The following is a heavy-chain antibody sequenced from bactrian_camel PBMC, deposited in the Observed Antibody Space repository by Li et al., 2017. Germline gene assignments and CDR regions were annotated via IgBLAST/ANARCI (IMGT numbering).Heavy chain of an antibody. V-gene: IGHV3S26*01. CDR1: GLPLDYSKFC. CDR2: IDKEGSI. J-gene: IGHJ4*01. D-gene: IGHD1*01. Sequence: HVQLVESGGGSVQPGGSLRLSCAVSGLPLDYSKFCMAWFRQPPGKEREGVAAIDKEGSIRYGDSVKGRFTLHKGNTKNTLTLQMNSLKTEDSAMYYCVALRPSVCPLLTGDWPQAWLNWGQGTQVTVS. CDR3: VALRPSVCPLLTGDWPQAWLN.